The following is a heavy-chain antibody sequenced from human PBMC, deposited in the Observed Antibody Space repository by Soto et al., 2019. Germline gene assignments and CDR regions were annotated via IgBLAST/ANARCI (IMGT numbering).Heavy chain of an antibody. CDR2: IDPKSGDT. CDR3: ARMATSGTLNWFDP. CDR1: GYTFTENQ. V-gene: IGHV1-2*02. J-gene: IGHJ5*02. Sequence: ASVKVSCKASGYTFTENQIHWLRRAPGQRLEWMGRIDPKSGDTTFAQTYQGRVTMTRDTSSNTVYMELTRLTSDDTAIYYCARMATSGTLNWFDPWGQGTLVTVSS.